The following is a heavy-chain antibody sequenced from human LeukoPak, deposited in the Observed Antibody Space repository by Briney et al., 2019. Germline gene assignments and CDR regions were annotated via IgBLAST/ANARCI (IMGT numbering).Heavy chain of an antibody. V-gene: IGHV3-48*04. J-gene: IGHJ3*02. CDR3: AKGYSSGWLGAFDI. CDR2: ISSSSSTI. Sequence: GGSLRLSCAASGFTFSSYSMNWVRQAPGKGLEWVSYISSSSSTIYYADSVKGRFTISRDNAKNSPYLQMNSLRAEDTAVYYCAKGYSSGWLGAFDIWGQGTMVTVSS. CDR1: GFTFSSYS. D-gene: IGHD6-19*01.